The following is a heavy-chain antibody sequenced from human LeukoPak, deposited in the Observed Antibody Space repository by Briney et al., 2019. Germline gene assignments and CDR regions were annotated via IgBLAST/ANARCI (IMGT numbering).Heavy chain of an antibody. Sequence: SETLSLTCTVSGASISSGGYYWSWIRQHPGKGLEWIGYISYSGSPYYNPSLKSRVAISVDTSRNQFSLKLSSVTAADTAVYYCARGPHCSSTSCYSEYFHHWGQGTLVTVSS. J-gene: IGHJ1*01. CDR1: GASISSGGYY. CDR2: ISYSGSP. V-gene: IGHV4-31*03. D-gene: IGHD2-2*01. CDR3: ARGPHCSSTSCYSEYFHH.